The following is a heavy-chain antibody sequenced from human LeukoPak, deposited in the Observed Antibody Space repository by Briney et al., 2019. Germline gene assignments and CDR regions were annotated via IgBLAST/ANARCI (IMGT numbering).Heavy chain of an antibody. D-gene: IGHD2-15*01. Sequence: SETLSLTCAVSGGSISSGGYSWSWIRQPPGKGLEWIGYIYYSGSTNYNPSLKSRVTISVDTSKNQFSLKLSSVTAADTAVYYCAREGFFEDYYYYMDVWGKGTTVTVSS. CDR1: GGSISSGGYS. V-gene: IGHV4-61*08. J-gene: IGHJ6*03. CDR2: IYYSGST. CDR3: AREGFFEDYYYYMDV.